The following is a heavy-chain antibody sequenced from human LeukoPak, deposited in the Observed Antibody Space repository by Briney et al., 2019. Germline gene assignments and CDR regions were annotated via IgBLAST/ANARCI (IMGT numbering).Heavy chain of an antibody. J-gene: IGHJ4*02. CDR1: GGSMRSSSDY. V-gene: IGHV4-39*07. Sequence: SETLSLTCIVSGGSMRSSSDYWGWIRQPPGEGLEWIGCIYYGGITYYYTPRKSHATIPIDTSKNEFSLKPRSVTAVDTAVYYCGLDRGLRFFDYWGQGTLVSLSS. CDR3: GLDRGLRFFDY. CDR2: IYYGGIT. D-gene: IGHD1-1*01.